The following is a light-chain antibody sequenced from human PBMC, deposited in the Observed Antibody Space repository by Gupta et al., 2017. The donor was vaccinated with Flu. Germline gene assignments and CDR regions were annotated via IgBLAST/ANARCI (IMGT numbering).Light chain of an antibody. CDR3: CSDAGSNTWV. V-gene: IGLV2-23*02. CDR1: SDIVSYSV. J-gene: IGLJ3*02. Sequence: SDIVSYSVVSWYQQNRGNAAKLMIDEVSRRPAGVSRRFAGSKASTTALLTSSGLQAEDEANYCWCSDAGSNTWVFGGGTKLTVL. CDR2: EVS.